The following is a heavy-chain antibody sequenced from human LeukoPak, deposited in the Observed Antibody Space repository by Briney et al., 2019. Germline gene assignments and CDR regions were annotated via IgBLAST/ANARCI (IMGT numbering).Heavy chain of an antibody. CDR3: ARGPFASGSYSLYGYGSVFDY. CDR1: GFTLSSYS. J-gene: IGHJ4*02. D-gene: IGHD3-10*01. CDR2: ISSSSSYI. Sequence: GGSLRLSCAASGFTLSSYSMNWVRQAPGKGLEWVSSISSSSSYIYYADSVKGRFTISRDNAKNSLYLQMNSLRAEDTAVYYCARGPFASGSYSLYGYGSVFDYWGQGTLVTVSS. V-gene: IGHV3-21*01.